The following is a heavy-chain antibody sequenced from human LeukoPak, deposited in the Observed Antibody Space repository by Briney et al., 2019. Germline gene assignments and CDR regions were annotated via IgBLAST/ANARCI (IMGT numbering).Heavy chain of an antibody. CDR2: IYSGGST. CDR3: ARDRPPGGGIFDY. D-gene: IGHD3-16*01. CDR1: GFTVSSNY. J-gene: IGHJ4*02. V-gene: IGHV3-53*01. Sequence: GGSLRLSCAASGFTVSSNYMSWVRQAPGKGLEWVSVIYSGGSTYYADSVKGRFTISRDNSKNTLYLQMNSLRAEDTAVYYCARDRPPGGGIFDYWGQGTLVTVSS.